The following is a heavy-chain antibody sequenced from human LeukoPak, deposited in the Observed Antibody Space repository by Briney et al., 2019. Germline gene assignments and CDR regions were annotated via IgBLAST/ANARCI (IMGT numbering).Heavy chain of an antibody. CDR3: ARDRWSIAVAVPGAFDI. CDR2: INHSGST. J-gene: IGHJ3*02. CDR1: GGSFSGYY. Sequence: SETLSLTCAVYGGSFSGYYWSWIRQPPGKGLEWIGEINHSGSTNYNPSLKSRVTMSVDTSKNQFSLKLSSVTAADTAVYYCARDRWSIAVAVPGAFDIWGQGTMVTVSS. V-gene: IGHV4-34*01. D-gene: IGHD6-19*01.